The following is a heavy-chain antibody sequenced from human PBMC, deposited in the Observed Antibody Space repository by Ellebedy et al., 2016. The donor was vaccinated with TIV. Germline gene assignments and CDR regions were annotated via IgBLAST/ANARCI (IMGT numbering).Heavy chain of an antibody. J-gene: IGHJ4*02. CDR3: AREIIYGGYYFDY. D-gene: IGHD4-23*01. CDR2: IWSDGTTK. Sequence: GESLKISXAASGFSFSDYAMFWVRQAPGKGLEWVAVIWSDGTTKYYSDSVKGRFTISRDNSKNTLYLQMNSLRAEDTAVYYCAREIIYGGYYFDYWGQGTLITVSS. CDR1: GFSFSDYA. V-gene: IGHV3-33*07.